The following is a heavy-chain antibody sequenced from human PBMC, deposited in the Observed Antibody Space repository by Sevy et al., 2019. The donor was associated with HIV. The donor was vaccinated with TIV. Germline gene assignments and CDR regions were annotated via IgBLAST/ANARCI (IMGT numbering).Heavy chain of an antibody. CDR1: GFTFSYFS. CDR2: ISYDANND. J-gene: IGHJ6*02. Sequence: GGSLRLSCAASGFTFSYFSMHWVRQAPGKGLEWVATISYDANNDHYADSVKGRFTISRDNFKNTLYLQMNSLTTEDTAVYYCARPRANYVDHYFFYAMDVWGQGTTVTVSS. D-gene: IGHD4-17*01. CDR3: ARPRANYVDHYFFYAMDV. V-gene: IGHV3-30-3*01.